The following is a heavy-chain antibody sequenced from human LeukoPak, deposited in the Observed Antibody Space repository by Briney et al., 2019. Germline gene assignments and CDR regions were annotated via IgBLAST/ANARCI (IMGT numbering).Heavy chain of an antibody. D-gene: IGHD3-9*01. V-gene: IGHV4-38-2*02. CDR2: IYHSGST. CDR3: ARDLDWLNYYFDY. CDR1: GYSISSGYY. J-gene: IGHJ4*02. Sequence: PSETLSLTCTVSGYSISSGYYWGWIRQPPGKGLEWIGTIYHSGSTYYNPSLKSRVTISVDTPKNQFSLKLSSVTAADTAVYYCARDLDWLNYYFDYWGQGTLVTVSS.